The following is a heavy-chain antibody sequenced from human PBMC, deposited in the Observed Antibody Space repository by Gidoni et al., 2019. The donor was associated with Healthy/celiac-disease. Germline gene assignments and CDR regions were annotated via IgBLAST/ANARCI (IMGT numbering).Heavy chain of an antibody. V-gene: IGHV3-9*01. Sequence: EVQLVESGGGLVHPGRSLRLSCAAPGFTFDVYAIHWVRQAPGKGLEWVSGISWNSGSIGYADSVKGRVTISGDNAKNSLYLQMNSLRAEDTALYYCASEMATIGGWGQGTLVTVSS. CDR1: GFTFDVYA. CDR3: ASEMATIGG. CDR2: ISWNSGSI. D-gene: IGHD5-12*01. J-gene: IGHJ4*02.